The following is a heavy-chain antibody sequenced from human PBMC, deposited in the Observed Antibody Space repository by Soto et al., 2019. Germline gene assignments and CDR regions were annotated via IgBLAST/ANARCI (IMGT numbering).Heavy chain of an antibody. D-gene: IGHD3-9*01. CDR2: ISYDGSNK. V-gene: IGHV3-30*18. J-gene: IGHJ4*02. CDR1: GFTFSSYG. CDR3: AKDGHSIFCLDY. Sequence: PGGSLRLSCAASGFTFSSYGMHWVRQAPGKGLEWVAVISYDGSNKYYADSVKGRFTISRDNSKNTLYLQMNSLRAEDTAVYYCAKDGHSIFCLDYWGQGTLVTVSS.